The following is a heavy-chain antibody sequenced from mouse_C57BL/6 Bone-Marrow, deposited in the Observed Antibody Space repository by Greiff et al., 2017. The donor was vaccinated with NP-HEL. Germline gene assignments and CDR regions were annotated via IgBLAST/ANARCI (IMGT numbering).Heavy chain of an antibody. V-gene: IGHV1-4*01. CDR2: INPSSGYT. CDR1: GYTFTSYT. J-gene: IGHJ3*01. CDR3: AKLPWFAY. Sequence: VQRVESGAELARPGASVKMSCKASGYTFTSYTMHWVKQRPGQGLEWIGYINPSSGYTKYNQKFKDKATLTADKSSSTAYMQLSSLTSEDSAVYYCAKLPWFAYWGQGTLVTVSA.